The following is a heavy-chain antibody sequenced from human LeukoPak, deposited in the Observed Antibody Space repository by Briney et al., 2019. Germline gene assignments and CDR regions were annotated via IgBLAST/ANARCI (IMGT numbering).Heavy chain of an antibody. D-gene: IGHD5-18*01. Sequence: PGGSLRLYCAASGFTFSSYSMNWVRQAPGKGLEWVSSISSSSSYIYYADSVKGRFTISRDNAKNSLYLQMNSLRAEDTAVYYCARGKHSYSSGDYWGQGTLVTVSS. V-gene: IGHV3-21*01. CDR2: ISSSSSYI. CDR3: ARGKHSYSSGDY. CDR1: GFTFSSYS. J-gene: IGHJ4*02.